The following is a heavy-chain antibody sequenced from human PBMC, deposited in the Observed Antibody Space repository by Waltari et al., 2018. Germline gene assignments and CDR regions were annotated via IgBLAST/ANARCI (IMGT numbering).Heavy chain of an antibody. CDR2: INPRTGDA. D-gene: IGHD1-7*01. Sequence: QVRLAQSGDEVKKPGASIKVSCQPSGYTFIDTYLHWVRQARGRGLEWMGWINPRTGDAYYAQNFQDGFTMTRDTSISTAYMEVSRLTSDDTGVYYCARASGSTPWRYGLDVWGQGTTVTAS. CDR3: ARASGSTPWRYGLDV. V-gene: IGHV1-2*02. CDR1: GYTFIDTY. J-gene: IGHJ6*02.